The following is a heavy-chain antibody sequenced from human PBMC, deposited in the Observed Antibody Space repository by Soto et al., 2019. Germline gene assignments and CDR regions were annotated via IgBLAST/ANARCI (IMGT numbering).Heavy chain of an antibody. V-gene: IGHV2-5*01. CDR2: IYWNGDK. Sequence: QITLKESGPTLVKPTPTLTLTCTFSGFSLSNSGVGVVWIRQPPGKALEWLALIYWNGDKRYSPSLKSRLTITEDTSQYHVELTMTNMDSVDTATYFCEGTEGEAYYRCGSCYGVDYWGQGTLVTVSS. CDR3: EGTEGEAYYRCGSCYGVDY. CDR1: GFSLSNSGVG. J-gene: IGHJ4*02. D-gene: IGHD2-15*01.